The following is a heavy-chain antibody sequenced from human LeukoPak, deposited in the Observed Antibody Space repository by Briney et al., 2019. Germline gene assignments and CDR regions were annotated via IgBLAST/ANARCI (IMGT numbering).Heavy chain of an antibody. CDR3: ARDGGNKGIDY. CDR2: IYYSGST. D-gene: IGHD2-15*01. V-gene: IGHV4-59*12. J-gene: IGHJ4*02. Sequence: SETLSLTCTVSGGSISSYYWSWIRQPPGKGLEWIGYIYYSGSTNYNPSLKSRVTISVDTSKNQFSLKLSSVTAADTAVHYCARDGGNKGIDYWGQGTLVTVSS. CDR1: GGSISSYY.